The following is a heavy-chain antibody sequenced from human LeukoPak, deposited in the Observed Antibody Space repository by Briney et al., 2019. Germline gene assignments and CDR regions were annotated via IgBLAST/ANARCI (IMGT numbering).Heavy chain of an antibody. CDR2: INPNSGDT. Sequence: ASVKVSCKAPGYTFTGYYMHWVRQAPGQGLEWMGWINPNSGDTKYSQKFQGRVTMTRDTSISTAYMELSRLRSDDTAVYYCATQRGSYLWGTDFGYWGQGTLVTVSS. D-gene: IGHD3-16*01. CDR1: GYTFTGYY. J-gene: IGHJ4*02. CDR3: ATQRGSYLWGTDFGY. V-gene: IGHV1-2*02.